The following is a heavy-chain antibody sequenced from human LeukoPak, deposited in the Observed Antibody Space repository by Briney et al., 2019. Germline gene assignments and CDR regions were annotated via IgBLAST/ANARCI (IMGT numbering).Heavy chain of an antibody. J-gene: IGHJ4*02. CDR1: GFTFSRYE. V-gene: IGHV3-48*03. CDR2: IRGSGSTI. CDR3: ARDGGGWYSLIDY. Sequence: GGSLRLSCAASGFTFSRYEMNWVRQAPGKGLEWVSYIRGSGSTIYYADSVKGRFTISRDNAKNSLYLQMNSLRAEDTAVYYCARDGGGWYSLIDYWGQGTLVTVSS. D-gene: IGHD6-19*01.